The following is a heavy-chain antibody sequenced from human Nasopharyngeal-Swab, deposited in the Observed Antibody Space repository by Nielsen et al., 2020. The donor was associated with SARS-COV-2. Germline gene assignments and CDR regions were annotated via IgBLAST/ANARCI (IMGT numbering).Heavy chain of an antibody. Sequence: GESLKISCAASGFTFSSYAMSWVRQPPGKGLEWVSTVSGNTGDTYYADSVKGRFTISRDISKNSLYLQMNSLRAVATAVYYCAKGRYRGYSAFDCWVQGTLVTVSS. CDR1: GFTFSSYA. V-gene: IGHV3-23*01. D-gene: IGHD5-12*01. CDR3: AKGRYRGYSAFDC. J-gene: IGHJ4*02. CDR2: VSGNTGDT.